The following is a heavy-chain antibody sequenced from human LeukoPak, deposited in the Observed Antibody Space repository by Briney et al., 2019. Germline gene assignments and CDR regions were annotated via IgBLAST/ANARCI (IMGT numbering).Heavy chain of an antibody. D-gene: IGHD6-6*01. CDR1: GYIFSSYG. CDR2: ISGYNGNT. V-gene: IGHV1-18*01. CDR3: ARDSPLEYSNSARGFDY. Sequence: ASVKVSCEASGYIFSSYGISWVRQAPGQGLEWMGWISGYNGNTNYAEKFQGRVTMTTETSTSTAYMEWRSLRSDDTAVYYCARDSPLEYSNSARGFDYWGQGTLVTLSS. J-gene: IGHJ4*02.